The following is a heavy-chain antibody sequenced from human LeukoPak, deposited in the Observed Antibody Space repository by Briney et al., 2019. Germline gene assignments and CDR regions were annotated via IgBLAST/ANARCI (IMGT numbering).Heavy chain of an antibody. CDR2: IYYSGST. CDR1: GGSISSSSYY. D-gene: IGHD4-11*01. CDR3: ASLQSSYYYMDV. J-gene: IGHJ6*03. V-gene: IGHV4-39*01. Sequence: PSETLSLTCTVSGGSISSSSYYWGWIRQPPGKGLEWIGSIYYSGSTYYNPSLKSRVTISVDTSKNQFSLKLSSVTAADTAVYYCASLQSSYYYMDVWGKGTTVTISS.